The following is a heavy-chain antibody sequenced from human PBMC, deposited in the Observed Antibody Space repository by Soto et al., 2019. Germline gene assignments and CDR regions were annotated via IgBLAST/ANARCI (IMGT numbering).Heavy chain of an antibody. CDR1: GGTFSSYS. D-gene: IGHD1-26*01. V-gene: IGHV1-69*01. J-gene: IGHJ4*02. CDR3: ARDGGRHSGGIDY. Sequence: QVQLVQSGAEVKKPGSSVKVSCKASGGTFSSYSINWVRQAPGQGLEWMGEIIPIFGTANYAQKFQGRGTITADESTSTAYMELSSLRSEDTAVYDCARDGGRHSGGIDYWGQGTLVTVPS. CDR2: IIPIFGTA.